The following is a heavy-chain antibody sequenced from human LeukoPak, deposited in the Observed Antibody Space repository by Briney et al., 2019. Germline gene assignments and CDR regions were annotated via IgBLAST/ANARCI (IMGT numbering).Heavy chain of an antibody. CDR3: ARVRGYYYYYYYMDV. CDR2: MNPNSGNT. Sequence: ASVRVSCKASGYTFTSDDINWVRQATGQGLEWMGWMNPNSGNTGYAQKFQGRVTMTRNTSISTAYMELSSLRSEDTAVYYCARVRGYYYYYYYMDVWGKGTTVTVSS. V-gene: IGHV1-8*01. CDR1: GYTFTSDD. J-gene: IGHJ6*03.